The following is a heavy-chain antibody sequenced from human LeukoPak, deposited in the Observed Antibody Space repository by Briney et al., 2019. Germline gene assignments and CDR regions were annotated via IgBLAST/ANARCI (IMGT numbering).Heavy chain of an antibody. Sequence: SVKVSCKASGGTFSSYAISWVRQAPGQGLEWMGGIIPIFGTANYAQKFQGRVTITTDESTSTAYMELSSLRSEDTAVYYCATEIGGYSYGSDAFDIWGQGTMVTVSS. J-gene: IGHJ3*02. CDR1: GGTFSSYA. CDR3: ATEIGGYSYGSDAFDI. D-gene: IGHD5-18*01. CDR2: IIPIFGTA. V-gene: IGHV1-69*05.